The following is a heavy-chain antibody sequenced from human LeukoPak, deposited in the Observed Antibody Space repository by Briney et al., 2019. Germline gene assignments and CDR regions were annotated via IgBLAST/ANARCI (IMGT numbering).Heavy chain of an antibody. J-gene: IGHJ4*02. V-gene: IGHV3-30*02. CDR1: GFTFSSYG. D-gene: IGHD6-19*01. CDR2: IRYDGSNK. Sequence: PGGSLRLSCAASGFTFSSYGMHWVRQAPGKGLEWVAFIRYDGSNKYYADSVKGRFTISRDNSKNTLYLQMNSLRAEDTAVYYCAKFRSDAYSSGWPFEDYWGQGTLVTVSS. CDR3: AKFRSDAYSSGWPFEDY.